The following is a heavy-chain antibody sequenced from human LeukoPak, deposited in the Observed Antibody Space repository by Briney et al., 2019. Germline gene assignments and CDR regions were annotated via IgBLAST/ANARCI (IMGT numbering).Heavy chain of an antibody. Sequence: PGGSLRLSCAASGFTFSSYGMHWVRQAPGKGLEWVAVISYDGSNKYYADSVKGRFTISRDNSKNTLYLQMNSLRAEDTAVYYCARDMYYYDSSGYYGGDAFDIWGQGTMVTVSS. J-gene: IGHJ3*02. CDR2: ISYDGSNK. V-gene: IGHV3-30*03. CDR1: GFTFSSYG. D-gene: IGHD3-22*01. CDR3: ARDMYYYDSSGYYGGDAFDI.